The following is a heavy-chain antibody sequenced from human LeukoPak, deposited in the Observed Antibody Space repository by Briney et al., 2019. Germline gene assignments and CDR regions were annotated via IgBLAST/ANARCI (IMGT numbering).Heavy chain of an antibody. J-gene: IGHJ6*03. Sequence: GGSLRLSCAASGFTFSTYSMNWVRQAPGKGLEGVSYISGSSGTIYYADSVKGRFTISRDNPKTSLYLQMNSLRAEDTAIYYCARRSEFGVLYYMDVWGKGTTVTVSS. CDR2: ISGSSGTI. CDR3: ARRSEFGVLYYMDV. D-gene: IGHD3-16*01. CDR1: GFTFSTYS. V-gene: IGHV3-48*04.